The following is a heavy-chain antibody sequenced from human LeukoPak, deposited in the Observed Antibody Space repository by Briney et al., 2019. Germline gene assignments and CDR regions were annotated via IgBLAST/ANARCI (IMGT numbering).Heavy chain of an antibody. Sequence: SETLSLTCTVSGGSISSSSYYWSWIRQPAGKGLEWIGRIYTSGSTNYNPSLKSRVTMSVDTSKNQFSLKLSSVTAADTAVYYCARDLGAAADLDYFDYWGQGTLVTVSS. D-gene: IGHD6-13*01. CDR3: ARDLGAAADLDYFDY. V-gene: IGHV4-61*02. CDR2: IYTSGST. J-gene: IGHJ4*02. CDR1: GGSISSSSYY.